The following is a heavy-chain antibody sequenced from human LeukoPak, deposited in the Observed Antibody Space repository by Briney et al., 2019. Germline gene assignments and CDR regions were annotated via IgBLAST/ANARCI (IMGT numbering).Heavy chain of an antibody. CDR3: ATYSSASDAFDI. J-gene: IGHJ3*02. CDR2: IYTSGNTNY. CDR1: GGSINNYY. D-gene: IGHD3-22*01. V-gene: IGHV4-4*07. Sequence: KPSETLSLTCTVSGGSINNYYWSWIRQPAGKGLEWIGHIYTSGNTNYNYNPSLKSRVGMSIDTSKNQFSLKLSSVAAADTAFYYCATYSSASDAFDIWGQGTKVTVSS.